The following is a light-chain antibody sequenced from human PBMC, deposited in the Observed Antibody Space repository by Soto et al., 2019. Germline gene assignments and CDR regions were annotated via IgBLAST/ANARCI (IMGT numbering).Light chain of an antibody. J-gene: IGLJ2*01. CDR3: QVWDSSSDHVV. Sequence: SYELTQPPSVSVAPGKTARITWGGNNLGSESVHWYQQKPGQAPVLVIYHDSDRPSGIHERFSGSNSGNTDTLTISTVEAGDEAESSCQVWDSSSDHVVFGGGTQLTVL. CDR2: HDS. CDR1: NLGSES. V-gene: IGLV3-21*04.